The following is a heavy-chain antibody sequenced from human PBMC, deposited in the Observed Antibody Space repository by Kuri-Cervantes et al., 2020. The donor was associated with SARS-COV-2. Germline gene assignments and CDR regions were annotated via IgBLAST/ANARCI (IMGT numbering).Heavy chain of an antibody. CDR2: IIPIFGTA. CDR3: ARAYSNYLMYV. Sequence: SVKVSCKASGYTFTGYYMHWVRQAPGQGLEWMGGIIPIFGTANYGQKFQGRVTITADEYTSTAYIELSGLRPEDPAVYYCARAYSNYLMYVWGHGTTVTVSS. J-gene: IGHJ6*02. CDR1: GYTFTGYY. D-gene: IGHD4-11*01. V-gene: IGHV1-69*13.